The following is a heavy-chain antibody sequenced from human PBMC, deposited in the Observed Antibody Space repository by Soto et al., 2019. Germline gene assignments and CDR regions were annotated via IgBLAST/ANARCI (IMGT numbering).Heavy chain of an antibody. Sequence: ASVKVSCKASGGTFSSYAISWVRQAPGQGLEWMGGIIPIFGTANYAQKFQGRVTITADKSTSTAYMELSSLRSEDTAVYYCARSSPIRSAFDPWGQGTLVTVSS. V-gene: IGHV1-69*06. D-gene: IGHD3-3*01. CDR2: IIPIFGTA. J-gene: IGHJ5*02. CDR1: GGTFSSYA. CDR3: ARSSPIRSAFDP.